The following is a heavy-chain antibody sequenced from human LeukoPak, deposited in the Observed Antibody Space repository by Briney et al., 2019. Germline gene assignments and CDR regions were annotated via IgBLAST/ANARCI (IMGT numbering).Heavy chain of an antibody. V-gene: IGHV3-7*01. CDR3: ARDFPYYYDTSGYYSDS. J-gene: IGHJ5*01. CDR2: IKQDGSEK. CDR1: GFTFSTYW. Sequence: PGGSLRLSCAASGFTFSTYWMTWVRQAPGKGLEWVANIKQDGSEKYYVDSVKGRFTISRDNAKNSLYLQMNSLRAEDTAVYYCARDFPYYYDTSGYYSDSWGQRTLVTVSS. D-gene: IGHD3-22*01.